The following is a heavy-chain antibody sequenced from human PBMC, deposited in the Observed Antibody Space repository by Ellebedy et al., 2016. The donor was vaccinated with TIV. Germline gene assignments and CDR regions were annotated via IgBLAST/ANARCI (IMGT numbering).Heavy chain of an antibody. CDR1: GFTFSSHV. V-gene: IGHV3-21*01. CDR3: ARDTAMNY. J-gene: IGHJ4*02. Sequence: GESLKISCVASGFTFSSHVMNWVRQAPGKGLEWVSSIGASGTDKYYADSVKGRLTISRENAKNSLYLQMDSLRAEDTAVFYCARDTAMNYWGLGTLVTVSS. CDR2: IGASGTDK. D-gene: IGHD5-18*01.